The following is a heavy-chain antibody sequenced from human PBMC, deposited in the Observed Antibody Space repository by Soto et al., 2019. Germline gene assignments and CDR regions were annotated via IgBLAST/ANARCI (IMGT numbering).Heavy chain of an antibody. J-gene: IGHJ4*02. Sequence: EVQLVESGGGLVQPGGSLRLSCAASGSTFRTYWMTWVRQPPGKGLEWVANMDQDGSETYYVDSVRGRFTVSRDNAKNSLYLQMNSLRVEDTAVYYCVCGGNFFIYWGQGTLVTVSP. CDR2: MDQDGSET. CDR1: GSTFRTYW. D-gene: IGHD3-16*01. CDR3: VCGGNFFIY. V-gene: IGHV3-7*01.